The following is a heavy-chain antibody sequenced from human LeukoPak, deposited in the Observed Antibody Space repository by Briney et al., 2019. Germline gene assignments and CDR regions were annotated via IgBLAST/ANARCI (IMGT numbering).Heavy chain of an antibody. CDR3: ARDLAYSRLDY. Sequence: PGGSLRLSCAVSGLTFSSSWMDWVRQAPGNGLEWVASINPEGSEKYSAGSVKGRFTISRDNAKSSLYLQMDSLRVEDTAFYYCARDLAYSRLDYWGQGTLVTVSS. J-gene: IGHJ4*02. CDR2: INPEGSEK. CDR1: GLTFSSSW. D-gene: IGHD5-18*01. V-gene: IGHV3-7*01.